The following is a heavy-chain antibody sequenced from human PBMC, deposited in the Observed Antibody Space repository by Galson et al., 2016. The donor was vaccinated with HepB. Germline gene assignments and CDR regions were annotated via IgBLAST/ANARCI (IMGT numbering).Heavy chain of an antibody. J-gene: IGHJ4*02. CDR2: IYPADSET. CDR3: AKHRGGGGNWGGDCFSGV. Sequence: SGAEVNKPGDSLKISCKGSGYSFMFYWIAWVRQMPGKGLEWMGMIYPADSETRYSPSFQGQVTMSVDKSMRTAYLQWNSLKASDTAIYYCAKHRGGGGNWGGDCFSGVWGQGTLFTVSS. D-gene: IGHD2-21*02. V-gene: IGHV5-51*01. CDR1: GYSFMFYW.